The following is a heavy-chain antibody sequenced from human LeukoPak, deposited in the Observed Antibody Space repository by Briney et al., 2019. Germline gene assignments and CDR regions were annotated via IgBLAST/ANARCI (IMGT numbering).Heavy chain of an antibody. CDR1: GGSISSSSYY. V-gene: IGHV4-39*01. Sequence: SETLSLTCTVSGGSISSSSYYWGWIRQPPGKGLEWIGSIYYSGSTYYNPSLKSRVTISVDTSKNHFSLKLSSVTAADTAVYYCARHQLRWLYAFDIWGQGTMVTVSS. CDR3: ARHQLRWLYAFDI. D-gene: IGHD4-23*01. J-gene: IGHJ3*02. CDR2: IYYSGST.